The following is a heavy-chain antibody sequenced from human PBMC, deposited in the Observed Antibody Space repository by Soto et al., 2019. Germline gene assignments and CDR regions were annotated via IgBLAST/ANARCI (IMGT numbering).Heavy chain of an antibody. CDR1: GFSLTTGKMG. D-gene: IGHD4-17*01. J-gene: IGHJ6*02. CDR3: ARMNVDSYQFYYAMDV. V-gene: IGHV2-26*01. Sequence: SGPTLVNPTETLTLTCTVSGFSLTTGKMGVSWIRQPPGKALKWLAHIFSDNERSYSTSLQGRLTISKDTSGSQVVLSMTNVDPVDTATYYCARMNVDSYQFYYAMDVWGQGTTVTVSS. CDR2: IFSDNER.